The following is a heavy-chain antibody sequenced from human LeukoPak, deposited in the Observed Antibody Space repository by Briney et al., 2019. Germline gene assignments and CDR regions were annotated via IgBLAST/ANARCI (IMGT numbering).Heavy chain of an antibody. Sequence: SETLSLICAVYGGSFSGYYWSWIRQPPGKGLEWIGEINHSGSTNYNPSLKSRVTISVDTSKKQFSLKLSSVTAADTAVYYCVTYSFDSSGPKKTYWGQGTLVTVSP. J-gene: IGHJ4*02. D-gene: IGHD3-22*01. CDR2: INHSGST. V-gene: IGHV4-34*01. CDR1: GGSFSGYY. CDR3: VTYSFDSSGPKKTY.